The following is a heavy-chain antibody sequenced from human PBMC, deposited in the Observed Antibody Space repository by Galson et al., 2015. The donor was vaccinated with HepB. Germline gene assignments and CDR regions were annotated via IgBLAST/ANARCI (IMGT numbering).Heavy chain of an antibody. CDR3: ARVGSSGWSGHFQH. V-gene: IGHV3-21*01. CDR2: ISSSSSYI. J-gene: IGHJ1*01. CDR1: GFTFSSYS. Sequence: SLRLSCAASGFTFSSYSMNWVSQAPGKGLEWVSSISSSSSYIYYADSVKGRFTISRDNAKNSLYLQMNSLRAEDTAVYYCARVGSSGWSGHFQHWGQGTLVTVSS. D-gene: IGHD6-19*01.